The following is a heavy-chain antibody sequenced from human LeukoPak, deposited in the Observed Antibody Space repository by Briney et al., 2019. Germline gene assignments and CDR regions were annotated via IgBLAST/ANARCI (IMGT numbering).Heavy chain of an antibody. J-gene: IGHJ4*02. CDR2: ISGSGGST. D-gene: IGHD1-26*01. CDR3: AKQRYSGSYYDY. CDR1: GFTFSSYA. Sequence: GASPRLSCAASGFTFSSYAMSWVRQAPGKGLEWVSAISGSGGSTYYADSVKGRFTISRDNSKNTLYLQMNSLRAEDTAVYYCAKQRYSGSYYDYWGQGTLVTVSS. V-gene: IGHV3-23*01.